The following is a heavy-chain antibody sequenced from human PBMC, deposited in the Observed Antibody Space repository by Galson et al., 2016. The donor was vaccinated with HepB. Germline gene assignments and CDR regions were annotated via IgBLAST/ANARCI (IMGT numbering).Heavy chain of an antibody. Sequence: SETLSLTCTVSSGAISIYYWTWIRQSPGKGLEWIGYVFHDGSTDYNPSLNGRVTMSLDTSRNQFSLRLNSVTAADTAVYYCTKVRDGEMFDRWGQGILVTVSS. CDR2: VFHDGST. CDR3: TKVRDGEMFDR. D-gene: IGHD5-24*01. J-gene: IGHJ5*02. V-gene: IGHV4-59*01. CDR1: SGAISIYY.